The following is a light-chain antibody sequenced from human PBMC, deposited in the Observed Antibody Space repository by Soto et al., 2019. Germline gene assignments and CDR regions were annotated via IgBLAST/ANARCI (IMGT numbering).Light chain of an antibody. CDR2: EVN. V-gene: IGLV2-8*01. Sequence: QSVLTQPASVSGSPGQSITISCTGTSSDVGGYNYVSWYQQHAGKAPKLIIYEVNKRPSGVPDRFSGSKSGNTASLTVSGLQAEDEADYYCSSYAGSSNVFGTGTSSPS. J-gene: IGLJ1*01. CDR1: SSDVGGYNY. CDR3: SSYAGSSNV.